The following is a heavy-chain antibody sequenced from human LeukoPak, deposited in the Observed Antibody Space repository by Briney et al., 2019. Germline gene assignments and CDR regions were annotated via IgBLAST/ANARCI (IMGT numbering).Heavy chain of an antibody. D-gene: IGHD1-26*01. Sequence: PGGSLRLSCAASGFTFSSYGMHWARQAPGKGPEWVAVIWNDGSDKYYADSVKGRFTISRDNSKNTLYLQMNSLRAEDTAVYYCAKPTRGSGSFLIDFWGQGTLVTVSS. CDR3: AKPTRGSGSFLIDF. J-gene: IGHJ4*02. CDR2: IWNDGSDK. CDR1: GFTFSSYG. V-gene: IGHV3-33*06.